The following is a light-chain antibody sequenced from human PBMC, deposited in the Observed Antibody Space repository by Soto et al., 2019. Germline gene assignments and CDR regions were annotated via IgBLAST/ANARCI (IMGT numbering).Light chain of an antibody. CDR1: QSVSTNY. V-gene: IGKV3-20*01. CDR2: GAS. J-gene: IGKJ1*01. CDR3: QQYVSSPPT. Sequence: EIVLTQSPGTLSLSPGERATLSCRASQSVSTNYLAWYQRKPGQAPRLLIYGASSRATDIPNRFSGSGSGTDFTLTITRLKAEDVAVYYCQQYVSSPPTFGQGTKVEIK.